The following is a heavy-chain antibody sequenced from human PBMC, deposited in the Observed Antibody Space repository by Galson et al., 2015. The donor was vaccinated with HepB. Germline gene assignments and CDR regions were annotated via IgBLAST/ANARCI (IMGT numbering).Heavy chain of an antibody. Sequence: SLRLSCAASGFTFSSYAMTWVRQAPGKGLEWVSSISGSGPSTYYADSVRGRFTISRDTSKNTLYLEMNSLRAEDTAFFYCAKHRNWNYLRGVDYWGQGTLVTVSS. J-gene: IGHJ4*01. CDR3: AKHRNWNYLRGVDY. V-gene: IGHV3-23*01. CDR2: ISGSGPST. D-gene: IGHD1-7*01. CDR1: GFTFSSYA.